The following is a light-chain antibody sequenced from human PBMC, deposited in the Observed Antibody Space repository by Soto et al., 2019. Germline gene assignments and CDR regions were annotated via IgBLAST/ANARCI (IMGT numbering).Light chain of an antibody. CDR3: RQYGSVGT. CDR2: GAS. CDR1: QSVSNIY. V-gene: IGKV3-20*01. Sequence: EIVLTQSPGALSLSPGERATLSRRASQSVSNIYLAWYQQKPGQAPRLLIYGASNGATGIRDRVSGSGTGTDFTLTIIRLEPEDFAVYYCRQYGSVGTFGQGTKVDIK. J-gene: IGKJ1*01.